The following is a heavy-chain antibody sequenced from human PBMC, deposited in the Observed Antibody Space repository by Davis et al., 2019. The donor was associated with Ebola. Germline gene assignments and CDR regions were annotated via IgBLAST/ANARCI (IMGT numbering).Heavy chain of an antibody. CDR1: GYTLSELS. J-gene: IGHJ5*02. CDR2: INPNDGFT. D-gene: IGHD1-26*01. V-gene: IGHV1-2*02. Sequence: AASVKVSCKVSGYTLSELSIHWVRQAPGKGLEWMGWINPNDGFTTYAQKFEGRVTMTRDTSINTAYMELSSLRSDDTAVYYCARAPSYRSSKWDWFDPWGQGTLVTVSS. CDR3: ARAPSYRSSKWDWFDP.